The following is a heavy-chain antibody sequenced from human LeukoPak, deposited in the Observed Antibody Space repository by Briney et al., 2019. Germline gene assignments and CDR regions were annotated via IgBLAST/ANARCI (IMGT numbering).Heavy chain of an antibody. CDR1: EFPFSTFW. V-gene: IGHV3-7*01. CDR3: ARDKVDIDY. D-gene: IGHD2-2*01. J-gene: IGHJ4*02. CDR2: IKQEESEK. Sequence: GGPLRLPCGPSEFPFSTFWISGARRAPGRGREWVPNIKQEESEKYYVDSVKGRFTISRDNAKNSLYLQMNSLRAEDTAVYYCARDKVDIDYWGQGTLVTVSS.